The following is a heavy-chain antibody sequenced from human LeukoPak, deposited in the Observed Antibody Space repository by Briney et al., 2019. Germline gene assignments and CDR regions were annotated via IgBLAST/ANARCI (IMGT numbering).Heavy chain of an antibody. CDR1: GGSISSSSYY. V-gene: IGHV4-39*07. Sequence: PSETLSLTCTVSGGSISSSSYYWGWIRQPPGKGLEWIGSIYYSGSTYYNPSLKSRVTISVDTSKNQFSLKLSSVTAADTAVYYCARDRPVASWFDPWGQGTLVTVSS. D-gene: IGHD4-23*01. CDR3: ARDRPVASWFDP. J-gene: IGHJ5*02. CDR2: IYYSGST.